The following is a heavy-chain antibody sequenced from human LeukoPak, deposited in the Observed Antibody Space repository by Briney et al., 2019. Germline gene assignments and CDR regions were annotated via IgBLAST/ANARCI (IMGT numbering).Heavy chain of an antibody. D-gene: IGHD1-26*01. CDR3: ARDWRAGSYYGGIDY. V-gene: IGHV4-39*07. CDR1: GGSISSSSYY. CDR2: IYYSGST. J-gene: IGHJ4*02. Sequence: SETLSLTCTVSGGSISSSSYYWGWIRQPPGKGLESIGSIYYSGSTYYNPSLKSRVTISVDTSKNQFSLKLSSVTAADTAVYYCARDWRAGSYYGGIDYWGQGTLVTVSS.